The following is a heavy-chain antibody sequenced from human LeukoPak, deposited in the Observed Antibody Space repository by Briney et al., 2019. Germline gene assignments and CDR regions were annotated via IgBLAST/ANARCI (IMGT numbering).Heavy chain of an antibody. CDR3: ARAGVDRDGYNPSDY. CDR1: GYTFTGYY. V-gene: IGHV1-2*06. D-gene: IGHD5-24*01. J-gene: IGHJ4*02. CDR2: INPNSGGT. Sequence: ASVKVSCKASGYTFTGYYMHWVRQAPGQGLEWMGRINPNSGGTNYAQKFQGRVTMTTDTSTSTAYMELRSLRSDDTAVYYCARAGVDRDGYNPSDYWGQGTLVTVSS.